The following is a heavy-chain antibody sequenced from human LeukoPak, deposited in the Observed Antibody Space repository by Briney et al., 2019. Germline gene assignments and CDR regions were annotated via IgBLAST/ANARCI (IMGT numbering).Heavy chain of an antibody. CDR3: ARGAFDYGDENDFVI. Sequence: GGSLRLSCAASGFTFRSYGMHWVRQAPGKGLEWVAVIWYDGSNKCYADSVKGRFTISRDNSKNTLYLQMNSLRAEDTAVYYCARGAFDYGDENDFVIWGQGTMVTVSS. CDR2: IWYDGSNK. J-gene: IGHJ3*02. V-gene: IGHV3-33*01. D-gene: IGHD4-17*01. CDR1: GFTFRSYG.